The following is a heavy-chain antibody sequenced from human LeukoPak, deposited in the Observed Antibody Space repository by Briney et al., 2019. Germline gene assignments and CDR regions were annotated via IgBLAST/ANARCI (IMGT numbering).Heavy chain of an antibody. Sequence: PSETLSLTXTVSGGSISSSSYYWGWIRQPPGKGLEWIGSIYYSGSTYYNPLLKSRVTISVDTSKNQFSLKLSSVTAADTAVYYCATLTGLYYFDFWGQGTLVTVSS. CDR2: IYYSGST. V-gene: IGHV4-39*01. CDR1: GGSISSSSYY. D-gene: IGHD3/OR15-3a*01. J-gene: IGHJ4*02. CDR3: ATLTGLYYFDF.